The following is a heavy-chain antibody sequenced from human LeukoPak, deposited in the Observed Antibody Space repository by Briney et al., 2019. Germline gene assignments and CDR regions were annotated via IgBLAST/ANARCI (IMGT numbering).Heavy chain of an antibody. Sequence: SETLSLTCTVSGGSISSSSYYWSWIRQPPGKGLEWIGYIYHSGSTYYNPSLKSRVTISVDRSKNQFSLKLSSVTAADTAVYYCARFPAHRYCSSTGCYTGVGGAFDYWGQGTLVTVSS. CDR2: IYHSGST. CDR3: ARFPAHRYCSSTGCYTGVGGAFDY. D-gene: IGHD2-2*02. V-gene: IGHV4-30-2*01. J-gene: IGHJ4*02. CDR1: GGSISSSSYY.